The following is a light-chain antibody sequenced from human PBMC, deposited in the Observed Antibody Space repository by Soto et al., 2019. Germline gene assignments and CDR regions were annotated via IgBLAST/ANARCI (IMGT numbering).Light chain of an antibody. CDR2: DAS. V-gene: IGKV3-15*01. Sequence: EVVMTQSPATLSVSPGERATLSCRASESISSDLAWYQQKPGRAPQLFIYDASIRVNGFPAWFSGSGAGTEFTLNISSLQSEEFGAYYCQQYNSWPRTFGQGTKVEIK. CDR3: QQYNSWPRT. CDR1: ESISSD. J-gene: IGKJ1*01.